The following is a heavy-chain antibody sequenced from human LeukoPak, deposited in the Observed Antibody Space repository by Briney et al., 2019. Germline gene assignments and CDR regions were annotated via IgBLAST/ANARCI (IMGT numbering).Heavy chain of an antibody. CDR3: ARDPGGYFDY. CDR2: ISGSGGST. J-gene: IGHJ4*02. D-gene: IGHD3-10*01. V-gene: IGHV3-23*01. CDR1: GFLFGSHA. Sequence: GGSLRLSCAASGFLFGSHAMNWVRQAPGKGLEWVSGISGSGGSTYYADSVKGRFTISRGNSKNTLFLQMNSLRPEDTAVYFCARDPGGYFDYWGQGTLVTVSS.